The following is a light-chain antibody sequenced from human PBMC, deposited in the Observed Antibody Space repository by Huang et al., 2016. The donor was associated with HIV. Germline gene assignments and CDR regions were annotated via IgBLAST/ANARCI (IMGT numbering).Light chain of an antibody. CDR1: QSVSNYY. J-gene: IGKJ1*01. CDR3: HQYGTPPWT. CDR2: AAS. Sequence: EIVLTQSPRSLSLSPGEKATLHCRASQSVSNYYVALYQQNPGQSPRLLIHAASTRASGSPGRFSGSGSWTAFTLTITMLEPEDSAVYFCHQYGTPPWTFGQGTRVEI. V-gene: IGKV3-20*01.